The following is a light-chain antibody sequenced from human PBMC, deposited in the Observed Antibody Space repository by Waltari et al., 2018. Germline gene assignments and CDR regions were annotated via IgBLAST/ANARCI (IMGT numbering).Light chain of an antibody. CDR3: QQYNSYSLLT. CDR2: KAS. V-gene: IGKV1-5*03. CDR1: QSISNW. J-gene: IGKJ4*01. Sequence: DIQMTQSPFTLSASVGDRVIITCRASQSISNWLAWYQHKPGKAPKLLIYKASTLASVVPSRFSGSGSGTDFSLTISSLQPDDFATYYCQQYNSYSLLTFGGGTKVEIK.